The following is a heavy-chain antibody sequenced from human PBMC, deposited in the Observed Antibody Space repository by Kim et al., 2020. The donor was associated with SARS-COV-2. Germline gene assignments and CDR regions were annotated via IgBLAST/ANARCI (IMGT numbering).Heavy chain of an antibody. J-gene: IGHJ4*02. V-gene: IGHV3-33*05. CDR3: ARDTYYYDSSGYTFDY. CDR2: ISYDGSNK. D-gene: IGHD3-22*01. CDR1: GFTFSSYG. Sequence: GGSLRLSCAASGFTFSSYGMHWVRQAPGKGLEWVAVISYDGSNKYYADSVKGRFTISRDNSKNTLYLQMNSLRAEDTAVYYCARDTYYYDSSGYTFDYWGQGTLVTVSS.